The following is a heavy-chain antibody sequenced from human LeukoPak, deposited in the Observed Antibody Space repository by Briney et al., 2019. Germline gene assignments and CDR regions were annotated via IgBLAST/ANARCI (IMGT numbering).Heavy chain of an antibody. CDR1: GFIVSRSH. CDR2: LYSGGSI. CDR3: ARDLNVDSSMFGH. Sequence: GGSLRLSCAGSGFIVSRSHISWVRQAPGKGLQWVSSLYSGGSIHYADSVKGRFTISRDTSRNTVSLQMISLRVEDTAVYYCARDLNVDSSMFGHWGQGTPVTVSS. D-gene: IGHD5-12*01. V-gene: IGHV3-53*01. J-gene: IGHJ5*02.